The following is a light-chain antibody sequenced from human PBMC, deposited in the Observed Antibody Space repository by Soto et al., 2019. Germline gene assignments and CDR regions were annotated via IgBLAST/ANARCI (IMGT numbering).Light chain of an antibody. V-gene: IGKV3-11*01. Sequence: EIVLTQSPATLSLSPGERATLSCRASQSVSSYLAWYQQKPGQAPRLLIYDASNRATGIPARFSSSGSGTDFTLTISSLEPEDFAVYYCQHFGSSRGTFGQGTKVDIK. CDR1: QSVSSY. CDR2: DAS. CDR3: QHFGSSRGT. J-gene: IGKJ1*01.